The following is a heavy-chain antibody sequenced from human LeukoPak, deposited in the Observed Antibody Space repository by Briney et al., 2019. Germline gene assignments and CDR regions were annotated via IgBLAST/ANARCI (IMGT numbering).Heavy chain of an antibody. V-gene: IGHV1-2*02. Sequence: ASVKVSCKASGYTFTGYYMHWVRQAPGQGPEWMGWINPNSGGTNYAQKFQGRVTMTRDTSISTAYMELSRLRSDDTAVYYCARGLEYSSSWYVNTRLQIAYGMDVWGQGTTVTVSS. D-gene: IGHD6-13*01. CDR1: GYTFTGYY. CDR2: INPNSGGT. CDR3: ARGLEYSSSWYVNTRLQIAYGMDV. J-gene: IGHJ6*02.